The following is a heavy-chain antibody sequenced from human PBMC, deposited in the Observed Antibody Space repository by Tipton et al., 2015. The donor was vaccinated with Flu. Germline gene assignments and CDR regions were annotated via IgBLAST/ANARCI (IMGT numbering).Heavy chain of an antibody. D-gene: IGHD1-26*01. Sequence: TLSLTCAVSGGSISSSSWWSWVRQSPQKGLEWIGEIYDSGSTKYNPALRSRVTISVDKPKNQFSLKLTSVTAADTAVYYCARQYGRLLTSYYFPMDAWGQGAAVTVSS. J-gene: IGHJ6*02. CDR1: GGSISSSSW. CDR3: ARQYGRLLTSYYFPMDA. CDR2: IYDSGST. V-gene: IGHV4-4*02.